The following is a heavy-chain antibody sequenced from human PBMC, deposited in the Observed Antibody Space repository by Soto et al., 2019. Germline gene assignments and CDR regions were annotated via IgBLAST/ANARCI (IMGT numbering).Heavy chain of an antibody. CDR2: IYYSGST. J-gene: IGHJ4*02. V-gene: IGHV4-39*01. D-gene: IGHD3-3*01. CDR3: ARVEVPRITIFGVVIRPYFDY. CDR1: GGSISSSSYY. Sequence: PSETLSLTCTVSGGSISSSSYYWGWIRQPPGKGLEWIGSIYYSGSTYYNQSLKSRVTISVDTSKNQFSLKLSSVTAADTAVYYCARVEVPRITIFGVVIRPYFDYWGQGTLVTVSS.